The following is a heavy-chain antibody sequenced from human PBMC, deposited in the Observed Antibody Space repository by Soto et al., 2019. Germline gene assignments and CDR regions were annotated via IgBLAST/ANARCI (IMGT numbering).Heavy chain of an antibody. V-gene: IGHV3-21*04. J-gene: IGHJ4*02. CDR3: ARAKSQFDY. CDR1: GFTFSSYA. Sequence: PGGSLKLSCAASGFTFSSYAMNWVRQAPGKGLEWVSSITSDSTYTYYTDSVKGRFTISRDNAENSLYLQMDSLRAEDTATYRCARAKSQFDYWGQGVLVTVSS. CDR2: ITSDSTYT.